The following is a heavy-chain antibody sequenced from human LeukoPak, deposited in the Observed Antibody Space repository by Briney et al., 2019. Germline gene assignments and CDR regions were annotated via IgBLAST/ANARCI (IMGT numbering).Heavy chain of an antibody. Sequence: SETLSLTCTVSGGSISSYYWSWIRQPPGKGLEWIAYIYYTGLTNYNPSLKSRVTISVDTSKNQFSLKLSSVTAADTAVYFCARAVTGTSPLGYWGQGALVTVSS. J-gene: IGHJ4*02. D-gene: IGHD6-19*01. CDR2: IYYTGLT. CDR3: ARAVTGTSPLGY. CDR1: GGSISSYY. V-gene: IGHV4-59*01.